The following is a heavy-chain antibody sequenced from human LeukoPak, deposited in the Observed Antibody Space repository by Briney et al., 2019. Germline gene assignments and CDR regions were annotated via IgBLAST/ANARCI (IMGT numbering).Heavy chain of an antibody. D-gene: IGHD3-10*01. Sequence: ASVKVSCKASGYTFTSYYMHWVRQAPGQGLEWMGIINPSGGSTSYAQKFQGRVTMTRDTSTSTVYMELSSLRSEDTDVYYCARGGRGQNPYYYYYYYGMDVWGQGTTVTVSS. V-gene: IGHV1-46*01. J-gene: IGHJ6*02. CDR3: ARGGRGQNPYYYYYYYGMDV. CDR2: INPSGGST. CDR1: GYTFTSYY.